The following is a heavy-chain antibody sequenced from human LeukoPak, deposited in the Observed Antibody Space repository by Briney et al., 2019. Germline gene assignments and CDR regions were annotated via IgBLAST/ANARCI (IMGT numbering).Heavy chain of an antibody. V-gene: IGHV3-53*01. CDR3: ARRAGAYSHPYAY. CDR2: IYSDNT. J-gene: IGHJ4*02. CDR1: GFTFSSYA. Sequence: GGSLRLSCAASGFTFSSYAMSWVREAPGKGLEWVSFIYSDNTHYSESVKGRFTISRDNSKNTLYLQMNSLRAEDTAVYYCARRAGAYSHPYAYWGQGTLVTVSS. D-gene: IGHD4/OR15-4a*01.